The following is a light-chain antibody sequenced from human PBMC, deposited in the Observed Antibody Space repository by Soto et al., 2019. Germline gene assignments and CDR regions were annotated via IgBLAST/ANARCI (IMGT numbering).Light chain of an antibody. CDR1: SSDVGSYIL. J-gene: IGLJ1*01. CDR2: EVS. CDR3: CSYAGSSARDV. Sequence: QSALTQPASVSGSPGQSITISCTGTSSDVGSYILVSWYQQHPGEAPKLMIYEVSRRPSGVSDRFSGSKSGNTASLTISGLQAEDEADYYCCSYAGSSARDVFGTGTKVTVL. V-gene: IGLV2-23*02.